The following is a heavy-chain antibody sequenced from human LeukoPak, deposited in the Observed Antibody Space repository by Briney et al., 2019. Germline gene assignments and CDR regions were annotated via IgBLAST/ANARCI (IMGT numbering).Heavy chain of an antibody. CDR1: GFTFNSYS. V-gene: IGHV3-48*04. CDR3: AKDILRIAEPATRGFEY. Sequence: GGSLRLSCAASGFTFNSYSMHWVRQAPGKGLEWVSYISGNGGTTYYADSVKGRFTISRDNTKSSLYLQMNSLRAEDTAVYYCAKDILRIAEPATRGFEYWGEGTLVTVS. D-gene: IGHD6-13*01. J-gene: IGHJ4*02. CDR2: ISGNGGTT.